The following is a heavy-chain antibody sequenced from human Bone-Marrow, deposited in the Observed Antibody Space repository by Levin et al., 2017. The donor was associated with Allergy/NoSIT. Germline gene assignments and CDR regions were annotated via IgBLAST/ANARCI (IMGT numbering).Heavy chain of an antibody. V-gene: IGHV3-23*01. CDR1: GFTFSSYA. D-gene: IGHD4-17*01. CDR2: ISGSGGST. CDR3: AKDKGYDYGDYFFDY. Sequence: GASVKVSCAASGFTFSSYAMSWVRQAPGKGLEWVSAISGSGGSTYYADSVKGRFTISRDNSKNTLYLQMNSLRAEDTAVYYCAKDKGYDYGDYFFDYWGQGTLVTVSS. J-gene: IGHJ4*02.